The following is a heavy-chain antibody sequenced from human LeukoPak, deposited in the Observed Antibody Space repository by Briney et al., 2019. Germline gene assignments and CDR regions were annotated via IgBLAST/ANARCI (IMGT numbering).Heavy chain of an antibody. V-gene: IGHV1-69*13. CDR2: IIPIFGTA. CDR3: ARVPIVVVPAASLSDYYYYGMDV. D-gene: IGHD2-2*01. Sequence: ASVKVSCKASGGTFSSYAISWVRQAPGQGLEWMGRIIPIFGTANYAQKFQGRVTITADESTSTAYMELSSLRSEDTAVYYCARVPIVVVPAASLSDYYYYGMDVWGQGTTVTVSS. J-gene: IGHJ6*02. CDR1: GGTFSSYA.